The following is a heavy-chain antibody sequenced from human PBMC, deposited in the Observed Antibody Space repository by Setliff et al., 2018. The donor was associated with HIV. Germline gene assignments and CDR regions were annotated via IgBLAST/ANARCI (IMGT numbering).Heavy chain of an antibody. J-gene: IGHJ6*03. D-gene: IGHD2-2*01. CDR1: GFTFRNYA. CDR3: AKGTSKVKAYYYYMDV. Sequence: SLRLSCAASGFTFRNYAMNWVRQVPGKGLEWVSGISGSGGTTYYTDSVKGRFTISRDNSKNKLFLQMKSLRAEDTAVYYCAKGTSKVKAYYYYMDVWGEGTTVTV. V-gene: IGHV3-23*01. CDR2: ISGSGGTT.